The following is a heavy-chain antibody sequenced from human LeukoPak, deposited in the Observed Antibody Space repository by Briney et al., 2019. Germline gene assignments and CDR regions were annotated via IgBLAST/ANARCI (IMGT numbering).Heavy chain of an antibody. J-gene: IGHJ3*02. D-gene: IGHD2-21*02. CDR3: AREGNTYCGGDCYSDDAFDI. V-gene: IGHV4-4*07. CDR2: IHDNGDS. CDR1: GGSISGYF. Sequence: SETLSLTCTVSGGSISGYFWSWIRQPAGKGLEWIGRIHDNGDSNHNPSLKSRVTMALDTSGNQVSLKLTSVTAADTAVYYCAREGNTYCGGDCYSDDAFDIWGQGTMVTVSS.